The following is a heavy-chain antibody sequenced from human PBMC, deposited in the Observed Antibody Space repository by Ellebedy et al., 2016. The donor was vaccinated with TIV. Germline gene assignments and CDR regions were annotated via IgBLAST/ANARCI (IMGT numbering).Heavy chain of an antibody. CDR3: ATDGSYGDYRSPTHAFEI. D-gene: IGHD4-17*01. J-gene: IGHJ3*02. CDR1: GFAFSSYW. Sequence: GESLKISCAASGFAFSSYWMSWVRQAPGKGLEWVANIRQDGSDMYYVDSVKGRFTISRDNAKNSLYLLMNNLSAEDTGVYYCATDGSYGDYRSPTHAFEIWGRGTLVTVSS. V-gene: IGHV3-7*01. CDR2: IRQDGSDM.